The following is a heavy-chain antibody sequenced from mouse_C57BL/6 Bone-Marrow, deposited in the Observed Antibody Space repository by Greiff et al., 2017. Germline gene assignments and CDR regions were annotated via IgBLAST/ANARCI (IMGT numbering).Heavy chain of an antibody. CDR2: ISSGGSYT. D-gene: IGHD1-1*01. CDR1: GFTFSSYG. CDR3: ARQSTVGFAY. Sequence: DVKLVESGGDLVKPGGSLKLSCAASGFTFSSYGMSWVRQTPDKRLEWVATISSGGSYTYYPDSVKGRFTISRDNAKNTLYLQMSSLKSEDTAMYYCARQSTVGFAYWGQGTLVTVSA. J-gene: IGHJ3*01. V-gene: IGHV5-6*02.